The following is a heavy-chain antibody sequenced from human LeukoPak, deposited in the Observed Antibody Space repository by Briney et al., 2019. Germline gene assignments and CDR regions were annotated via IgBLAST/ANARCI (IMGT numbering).Heavy chain of an antibody. V-gene: IGHV3-23*01. Sequence: PGGSLRLSCAASGFTVSSNYMSWVRQAPGKGLEWVSGFSSSGDSAYYAESVKGRFTISRDNSKNTLYLQMNSLRVEDTALYYCAKGGRYPYYHYMDVWGKGTTVTISS. CDR2: FSSSGDSA. CDR3: AKGGRYPYYHYMDV. CDR1: GFTVSSNY. D-gene: IGHD1-26*01. J-gene: IGHJ6*03.